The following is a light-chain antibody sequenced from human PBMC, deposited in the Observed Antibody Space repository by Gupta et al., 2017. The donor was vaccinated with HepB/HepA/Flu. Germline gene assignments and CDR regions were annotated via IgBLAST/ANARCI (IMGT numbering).Light chain of an antibody. CDR1: QSLRHSNGYTY. CDR2: LAY. Sequence: DIVMTQSPLSLPVTPGEPAFISCRSSQSLRHSNGYTYLDWYLQKPGQSPQLLIYLAYNRASGVPDRFGGSGSGTDFTLKITRVEAEDVGVYYCVQDLQTPTFGPGTKVDI. V-gene: IGKV2-28*01. CDR3: VQDLQTPT. J-gene: IGKJ3*01.